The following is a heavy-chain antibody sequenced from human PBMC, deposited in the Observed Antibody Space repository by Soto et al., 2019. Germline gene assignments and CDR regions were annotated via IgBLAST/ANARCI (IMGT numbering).Heavy chain of an antibody. CDR3: ARSRVSTPRLEDPFDI. J-gene: IGHJ3*02. CDR1: GFTFTDYH. Sequence: GGSLRLSCRASGFTFTDYHMSWIRQAPGKGLEWVSYISISGYTIKYADSVEGRFTVSRDNAKNSVDLRMDGLRVEDTAIYYCARSRVSTPRLEDPFDIWGQGTMVTVSS. D-gene: IGHD5-12*01. V-gene: IGHV3-11*01. CDR2: ISISGYTI.